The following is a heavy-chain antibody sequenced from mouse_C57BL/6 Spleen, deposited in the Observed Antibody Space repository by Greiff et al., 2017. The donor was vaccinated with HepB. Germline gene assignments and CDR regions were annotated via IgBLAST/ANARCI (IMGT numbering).Heavy chain of an antibody. Sequence: QVQLQQPGAELVKPGASVKVSCKASGYNFTSYWMHWVKQRPGQGLEWIGRIHPSDSDTNYNQKFKGKATLTVDKSSSTAYMQLSSLTSEDSAVYYCAIGYVRGDYYAMDYWGQGTSVTVSS. J-gene: IGHJ4*01. CDR3: AIGYVRGDYYAMDY. CDR1: GYNFTSYW. CDR2: IHPSDSDT. D-gene: IGHD1-1*01. V-gene: IGHV1-74*01.